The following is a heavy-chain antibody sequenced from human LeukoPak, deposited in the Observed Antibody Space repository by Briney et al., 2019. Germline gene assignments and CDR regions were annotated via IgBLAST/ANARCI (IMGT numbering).Heavy chain of an antibody. D-gene: IGHD3-10*01. CDR3: ANGGSGSYYPNWFDP. Sequence: GGSLRLSCGVSGFSVSNNHMSWVRQAPGKGLEWLSVLFSGASTNYADSVKGRFTISRDNSKNTLFLQMNSLRAEDTAVYYCANGGSGSYYPNWFDPWGQGTLVTVSS. CDR2: LFSGAST. V-gene: IGHV3-53*01. CDR1: GFSVSNNH. J-gene: IGHJ5*02.